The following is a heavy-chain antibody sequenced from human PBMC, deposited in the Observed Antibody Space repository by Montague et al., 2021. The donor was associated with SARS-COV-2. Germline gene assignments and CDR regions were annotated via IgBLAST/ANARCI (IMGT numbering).Heavy chain of an antibody. D-gene: IGHD3-10*01. CDR1: GGSMSDHY. CDR3: ARAVSVRRAVNWFDP. CDR2: ICYSGGI. Sequence: SETLSLTCTVSGGSMSDHYWAWIRQPPGKGLEWLAYICYSGGINSNASLKSRVSMSVDTSKNQFSLKLTSVTAADTAVYYCARAVSVRRAVNWFDPWGQGTLVTVSS. V-gene: IGHV4-59*11. J-gene: IGHJ5*02.